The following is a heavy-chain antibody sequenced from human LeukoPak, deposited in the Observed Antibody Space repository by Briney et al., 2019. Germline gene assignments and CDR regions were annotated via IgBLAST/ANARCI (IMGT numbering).Heavy chain of an antibody. Sequence: SEALSLTCTVSGGSISSYYWSWIRQPAGKGLEWIGRIYTSGSTNYNPSLKSRVTMSVDTSKNQFSLKLSSVTAADTAVYYCAPQLRFLEWLFFDYWGQGTLVTVSS. CDR2: IYTSGST. CDR3: APQLRFLEWLFFDY. CDR1: GGSISSYY. D-gene: IGHD3-3*01. V-gene: IGHV4-4*07. J-gene: IGHJ4*02.